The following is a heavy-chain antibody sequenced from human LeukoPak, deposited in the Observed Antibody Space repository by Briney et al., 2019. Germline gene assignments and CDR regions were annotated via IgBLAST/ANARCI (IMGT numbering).Heavy chain of an antibody. CDR2: LSGDGSST. J-gene: IGHJ4*02. CDR3: AKGGSGSYYGIGY. CDR1: GFTFSTYW. D-gene: IGHD1-26*01. V-gene: IGHV3-74*03. Sequence: GGSLRLSCVASGFTFSTYWMHWVRQAPGKGLLWVSRLSGDGSSTKCADSLKGRFTISRDNAKNTLYLQMNSLRAEDTAVYYCAKGGSGSYYGIGYWGQGTLVTVSS.